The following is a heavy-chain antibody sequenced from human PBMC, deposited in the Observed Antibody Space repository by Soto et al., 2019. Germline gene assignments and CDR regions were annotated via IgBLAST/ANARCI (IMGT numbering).Heavy chain of an antibody. Sequence: EVQLVESGGGLVKPGGSLRLSRAPSGFTFSSYSMNWDRQAPGKGLEWVSSISSSSSYIYYADSVKGRFTISRDNAKNSLYLQMNSLRAEDTTVYYCARVVVPYYYAMDVWGQGTTVTVSS. V-gene: IGHV3-21*01. CDR1: GFTFSSYS. CDR3: ARVVVPYYYAMDV. J-gene: IGHJ6*02. D-gene: IGHD6-6*01. CDR2: ISSSSSYI.